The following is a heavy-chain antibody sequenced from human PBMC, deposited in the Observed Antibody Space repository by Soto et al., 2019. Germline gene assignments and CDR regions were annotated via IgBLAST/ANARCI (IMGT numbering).Heavy chain of an antibody. CDR3: ARRGRTLSRDGYTAFDY. V-gene: IGHV1-69*01. D-gene: IGHD5-12*01. Sequence: QVLLVQSGAEVKKPGSSVKVSCKASGGTFSSYALSWVRQAPGQGLEWMGGIIPIFGTTNYSQKFQGRVTITADESTGTAYMELSSLRSEDTAVYYCARRGRTLSRDGYTAFDYWGQGSLVTVSS. CDR2: IIPIFGTT. CDR1: GGTFSSYA. J-gene: IGHJ4*02.